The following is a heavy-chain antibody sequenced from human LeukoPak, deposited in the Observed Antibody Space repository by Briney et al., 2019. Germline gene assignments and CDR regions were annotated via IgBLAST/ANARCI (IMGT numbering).Heavy chain of an antibody. Sequence: GGSLRLSCAASGFTFSGYSMNWVRQAPGKGLEWVSFISSSSSYIHYADSVKGRFTISRDNAKNSLYLQMNSLKAEDTAVYYCARDEGGYRFYNWFDPWGQGTLVTVSS. CDR2: ISSSSSYI. CDR1: GFTFSGYS. V-gene: IGHV3-21*01. J-gene: IGHJ5*02. CDR3: ARDEGGYRFYNWFDP. D-gene: IGHD5-12*01.